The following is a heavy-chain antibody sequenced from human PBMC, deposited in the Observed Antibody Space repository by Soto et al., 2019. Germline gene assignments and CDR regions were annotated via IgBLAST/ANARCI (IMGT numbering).Heavy chain of an antibody. D-gene: IGHD6-13*01. CDR3: ARGRRGGAAADTRYFDY. Sequence: QVQLVQSGAEVKKPGASVKVSCKASGYTFTSYDINWVRQATGQGLEWMGWMNPNSGNTGYAQKVQGRVTMTRNTSISTAYMELSSLRSEDTAVYYCARGRRGGAAADTRYFDYWGQGTLVTVSS. CDR2: MNPNSGNT. CDR1: GYTFTSYD. J-gene: IGHJ4*02. V-gene: IGHV1-8*02.